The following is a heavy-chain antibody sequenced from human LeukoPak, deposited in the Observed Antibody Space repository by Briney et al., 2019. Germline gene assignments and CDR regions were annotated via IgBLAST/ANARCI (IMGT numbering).Heavy chain of an antibody. CDR1: GLIYSSYA. J-gene: IGHJ5*02. CDR3: ARAATNWFDP. Sequence: GGSLRLSCDASGLIYSSYAMSWVRQALGKGLEWVSSITASGDRTFYGDSVRGRFTVSRDNSKNTLYLQMNSLRAEDTAVYFCARAATNWFDPWGQGALVTVSS. V-gene: IGHV3-23*01. CDR2: ITASGDRT. D-gene: IGHD5-24*01.